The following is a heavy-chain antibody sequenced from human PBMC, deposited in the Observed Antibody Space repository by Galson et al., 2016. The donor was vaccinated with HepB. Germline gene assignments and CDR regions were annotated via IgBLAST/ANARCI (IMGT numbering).Heavy chain of an antibody. D-gene: IGHD4-17*01. V-gene: IGHV3-64*01. CDR3: ARGGSDYGDPLDAFDI. Sequence: SLRLSCAASGFTFSSYAMHWVRQAPGKGLEYVSTISSNGGTTYYANSVKGRFTISRDNSKNTLYLQMGSLREEDMAVYYCARGGSDYGDPLDAFDIWGQGTLVTVSS. CDR1: GFTFSSYA. CDR2: ISSNGGTT. J-gene: IGHJ3*02.